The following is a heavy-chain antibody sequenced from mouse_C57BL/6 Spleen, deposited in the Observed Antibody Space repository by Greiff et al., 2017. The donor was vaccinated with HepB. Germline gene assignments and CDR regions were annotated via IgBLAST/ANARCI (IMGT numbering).Heavy chain of an antibody. CDR3: ARGDYYGSSPYYAMDY. CDR1: GYTFTDYY. Sequence: VQLQQSGAELVRPGASVKLSCKASGYTFTDYYINWVKQRPGQGLEWIARIYPGSGNTYYNEKFKGKATLTAEKSSSTAYMQLSSLTSEDSAVYFCARGDYYGSSPYYAMDYWGQGTSVTVSS. V-gene: IGHV1-76*01. CDR2: IYPGSGNT. D-gene: IGHD1-1*01. J-gene: IGHJ4*01.